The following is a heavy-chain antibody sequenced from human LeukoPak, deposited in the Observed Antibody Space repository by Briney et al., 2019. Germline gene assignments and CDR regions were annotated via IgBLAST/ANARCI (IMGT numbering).Heavy chain of an antibody. CDR2: IYYSGST. CDR1: GGSISSGDYY. Sequence: SQTLSLTCTVSGGSISSGDYYWSWIRQPPGKGLEWIGYIYYSGSTYYNPSLKSRVTISVNTSKNQFYLKLSSVTAADTAVYYCARVGVRGRYDSSGYYFDYWGQGTLVTVSS. J-gene: IGHJ4*02. D-gene: IGHD3-22*01. V-gene: IGHV4-30-4*01. CDR3: ARVGVRGRYDSSGYYFDY.